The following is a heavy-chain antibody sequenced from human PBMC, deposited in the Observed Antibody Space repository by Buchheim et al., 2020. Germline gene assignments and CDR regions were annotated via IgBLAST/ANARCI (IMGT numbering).Heavy chain of an antibody. CDR3: AKRSDYDFWSGYYTDNWFDP. CDR1: GFTFSSYA. D-gene: IGHD3-3*01. Sequence: EVQLLESGGGLVQPGGSLRLSCAASGFTFSSYAMSWVRQAPGKGLEWVSAISGSCGSTYYADSVKGRFTISRDNSKNTLYLQMNSLRAEDTAVYYCAKRSDYDFWSGYYTDNWFDPWGQGTL. J-gene: IGHJ5*02. CDR2: ISGSCGST. V-gene: IGHV3-23*01.